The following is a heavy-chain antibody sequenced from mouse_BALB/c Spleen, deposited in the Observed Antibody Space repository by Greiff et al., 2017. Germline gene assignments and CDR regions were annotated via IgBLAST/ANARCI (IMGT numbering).Heavy chain of an antibody. Sequence: QVQLQQSGAELMKPGASVKISCKATGYTFSSYWIEWVKQRPGHGLEWIGEILPGSGSTNYNEKVKGKATFTADTSSNTAYMQLSSLTSEDSAVYYCARYYSSSWYAMDYWGQGTSVTVSS. CDR1: GYTFSSYW. V-gene: IGHV1-9*01. CDR3: ARYYSSSWYAMDY. D-gene: IGHD1-1*01. CDR2: ILPGSGST. J-gene: IGHJ4*01.